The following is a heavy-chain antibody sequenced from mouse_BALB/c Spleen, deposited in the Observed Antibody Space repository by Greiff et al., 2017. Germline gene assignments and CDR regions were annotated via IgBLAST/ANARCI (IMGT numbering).Heavy chain of an antibody. Sequence: VQLQQSGPELVKTGASVKISCKATGYTFSSYWIEWVKQRPGHGLEWIGEILPGSGSTNYNEKCKGKATFTADTSSNTAYMQLSSLTSEDSAVYYCARWGNDYWGQGTTLTVSS. CDR3: ARWGNDY. J-gene: IGHJ2*01. CDR1: GYTFSSYW. CDR2: ILPGSGST. V-gene: IGHV1-9*01.